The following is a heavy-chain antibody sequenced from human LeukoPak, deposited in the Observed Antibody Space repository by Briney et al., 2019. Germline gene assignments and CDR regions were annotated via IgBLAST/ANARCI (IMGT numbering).Heavy chain of an antibody. V-gene: IGHV4-39*01. CDR2: ICYSGSS. J-gene: IGHJ3*02. CDR3: ARLNWNDGAFDI. Sequence: SETLSLTCTVSGGSISSSSCYWGWLPQPPGTGLEGVGSICYSGSSYYNPSLKSRITIPVDTSKNPSSLKLTSVPAADTAAYYSARLNWNDGAFDIWGQGTMVTVSS. D-gene: IGHD1-1*01. CDR1: GGSISSSSCY.